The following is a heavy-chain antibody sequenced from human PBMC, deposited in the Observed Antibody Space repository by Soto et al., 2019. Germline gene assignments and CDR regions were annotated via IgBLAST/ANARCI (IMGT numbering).Heavy chain of an antibody. J-gene: IGHJ4*02. CDR2: INHSGST. CDR3: ARHPRPRPFDY. Sequence: PSETLSLTCAVYGGSFSGYYWSWIRQPPGKGLEWIGEINHSGSTNYNPSLKSRVTISVDTSKNQFSLKLSSVTAADTAVYYCARHPRPRPFDYWGQGTLVPVSS. CDR1: GGSFSGYY. V-gene: IGHV4-34*01.